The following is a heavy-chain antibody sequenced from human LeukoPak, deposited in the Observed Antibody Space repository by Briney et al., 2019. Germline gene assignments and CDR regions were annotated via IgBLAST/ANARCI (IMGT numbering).Heavy chain of an antibody. CDR3: ARGEAGREMPTGP. V-gene: IGHV3-30-3*01. Sequence: GGSLRLSCAASGFTFSSYAMHWVRQAPGRGLEWVAVISYDGSSKYYADSVKGRFTISRDNSKNTLYLQMNSLRAEDTAVYSCARGEAGREMPTGPWGQGTLVTVSS. D-gene: IGHD5-24*01. CDR1: GFTFSSYA. J-gene: IGHJ5*02. CDR2: ISYDGSSK.